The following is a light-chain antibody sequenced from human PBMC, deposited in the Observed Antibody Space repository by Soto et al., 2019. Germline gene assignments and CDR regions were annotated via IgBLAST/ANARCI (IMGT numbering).Light chain of an antibody. V-gene: IGLV1-44*01. J-gene: IGLJ2*01. CDR3: AAWDDSLNGFVV. CDR2: SNN. Sequence: QSVLTQPPSASGTPGQRVTISCSGSTPNIGSNTVNWYQQLPGTAPKLLIYSNNRRPSGVPDRFSGSKSGTSASLAISGLQSEDEADYHCAAWDDSLNGFVVFGGGTKLT. CDR1: TPNIGSNT.